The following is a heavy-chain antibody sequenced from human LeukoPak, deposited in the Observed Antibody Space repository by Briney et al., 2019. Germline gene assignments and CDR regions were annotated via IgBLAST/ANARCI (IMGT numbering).Heavy chain of an antibody. Sequence: GGSLRLSCAASGFTFSDYYMSWVRQAPGKGLEWVSGISGGSSRSTYYADSVKGRFTISRDNSKNTLDLLMRGLRAEDTGLYFCAARYYYDRPHPYHAYWGRGTLVTVSS. CDR1: GFTFSDYY. CDR2: ISGGSSRST. J-gene: IGHJ4*02. CDR3: AARYYYDRPHPYHAY. D-gene: IGHD3-22*01. V-gene: IGHV3-23*01.